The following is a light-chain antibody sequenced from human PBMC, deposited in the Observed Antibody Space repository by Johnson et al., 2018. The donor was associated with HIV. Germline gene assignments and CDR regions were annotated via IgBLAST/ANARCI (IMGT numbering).Light chain of an antibody. CDR2: DNH. CDR3: GTWDSSLSAEV. V-gene: IGLV1-51*02. J-gene: IGLJ1*01. CDR1: DSDIEINY. Sequence: QSVLTQPPSVSAAPGQKVTISCFGSDSDIEINYVSWYQQLPGTAPKLLIYDNHKRPSGIPDRFSGSKSGTSATLGITGLQTGDEADYYCGTWDSSLSAEVFGTGTKVTVL.